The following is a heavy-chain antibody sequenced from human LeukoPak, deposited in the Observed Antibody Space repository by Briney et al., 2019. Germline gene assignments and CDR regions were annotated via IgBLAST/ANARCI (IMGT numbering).Heavy chain of an antibody. J-gene: IGHJ4*02. D-gene: IGHD3-10*01. Sequence: GGSLRLSCATSGFTFSHYWMHWVCQAPGKGLVWVSRINSDGSRTDYADSVKGRFTISRDNAKNSLYLQMNSLRADDTAVYYCGRLWFGELYLPFDYWGQGTLVTVSS. V-gene: IGHV3-74*01. CDR1: GFTFSHYW. CDR2: INSDGSRT. CDR3: GRLWFGELYLPFDY.